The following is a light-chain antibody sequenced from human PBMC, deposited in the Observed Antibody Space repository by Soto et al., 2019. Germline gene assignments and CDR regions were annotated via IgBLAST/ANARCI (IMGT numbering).Light chain of an antibody. J-gene: IGKJ1*01. V-gene: IGKV1-6*01. CDR2: AAS. CDR1: QGIRND. Sequence: AIQMTQSPSSLSASVGDRVTITCRASQGIRNDLGWYQQKPGETPKLLIYAASSLQSGVPSRFSGSGSGTDFTLTISSLQPEDFATYYCLQDYNYPRTFGQGTKVEIK. CDR3: LQDYNYPRT.